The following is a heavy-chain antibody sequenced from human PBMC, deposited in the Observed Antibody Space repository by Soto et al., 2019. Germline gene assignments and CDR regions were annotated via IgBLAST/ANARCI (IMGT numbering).Heavy chain of an antibody. V-gene: IGHV3-53*04. CDR2: IYSGGST. J-gene: IGHJ3*02. CDR1: GFTVSSNY. D-gene: IGHD2-15*01. Sequence: GGSLRLSCAASGFTVSSNYMSWVRQAPGKGLEWVSVIYSGGSTYYADSVKGRFTISRHNSKNTLYLQMNSLRAEDTAVYYCARISCSGGSCYSGGHDAFDIWGQGTMVTVS. CDR3: ARISCSGGSCYSGGHDAFDI.